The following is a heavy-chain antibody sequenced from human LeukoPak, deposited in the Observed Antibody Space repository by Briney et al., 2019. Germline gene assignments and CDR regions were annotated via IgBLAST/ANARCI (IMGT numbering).Heavy chain of an antibody. D-gene: IGHD3-22*01. CDR2: ISGSGGST. CDR3: ARQFNYYDSSGYDY. V-gene: IGHV3-23*01. J-gene: IGHJ4*02. CDR1: GFTFSSYA. Sequence: GGSLRLSCAASGFTFSSYAMSWVRQAPGKGLEWVSAISGSGGSTYYADSVKGRFTISRDNAKNSLYLQMNSLRDEDTAVYYCARQFNYYDSSGYDYWGQGTLVTVSS.